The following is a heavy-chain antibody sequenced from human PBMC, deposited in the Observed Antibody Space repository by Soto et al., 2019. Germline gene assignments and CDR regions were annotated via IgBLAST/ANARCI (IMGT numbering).Heavy chain of an antibody. CDR3: ARDQTRSFDI. V-gene: IGHV3-30-3*01. CDR2: ISYDGSNK. CDR1: GFTFSSYA. Sequence: QVQLVESGGGVVQPGRSLRLSCAASGFTFSSYAMHWVRQAPGKGLEWVAVISYDGSNKYYADSVKGRFTISRDNSKNTLYLQMNSLRAEDTAVYYCARDQTRSFDIWGQGTMVTVSS. J-gene: IGHJ3*02. D-gene: IGHD2-2*01.